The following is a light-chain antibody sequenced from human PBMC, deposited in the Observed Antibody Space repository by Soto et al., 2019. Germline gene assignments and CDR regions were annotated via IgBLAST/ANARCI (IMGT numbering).Light chain of an antibody. V-gene: IGKV3-20*01. CDR1: QSVNSNY. Sequence: EIVLTQSPGTLSLSPGDRASLSCRASQSVNSNYLAWYQQKPGQAPRLLIYDASSRATGVPDRFGGSGSGTDFTLTISRLEPEDFAMYYCQQYGGSPQTFGRGTKVEIK. CDR2: DAS. J-gene: IGKJ1*01. CDR3: QQYGGSPQT.